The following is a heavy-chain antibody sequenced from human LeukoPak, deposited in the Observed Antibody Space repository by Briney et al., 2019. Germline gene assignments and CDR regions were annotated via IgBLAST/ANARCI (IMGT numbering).Heavy chain of an antibody. J-gene: IGHJ3*02. V-gene: IGHV4-30-2*01. D-gene: IGHD5-12*01. CDR3: ASGNTGYDRDSFDI. CDR2: IYHSGST. Sequence: SETLSLTCAVSGGSISSGGYSWSWVRQPPGEGLEWVGYIYHSGSTYYNPSLQSRVTVSLDRSKNQFSLKLSSMTAADTAVYYCASGNTGYDRDSFDIWGQGTMVTVSS. CDR1: GGSISSGGYS.